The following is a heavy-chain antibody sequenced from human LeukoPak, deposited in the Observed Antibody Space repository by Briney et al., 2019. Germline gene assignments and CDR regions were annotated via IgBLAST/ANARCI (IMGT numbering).Heavy chain of an antibody. V-gene: IGHV4-34*01. CDR3: ARGLSLVGATNDY. Sequence: PGGSLRLSCAASGFTFSSYAMSWVRQPPGKGLEWIGEINHSGSTNYNPSLKSRVTISVDTSKNQFSLKLSSVTAADTAVYYCARGLSLVGATNDYWGQGTLVTVSS. J-gene: IGHJ4*02. D-gene: IGHD1-26*01. CDR1: GFTFSSYA. CDR2: INHSGST.